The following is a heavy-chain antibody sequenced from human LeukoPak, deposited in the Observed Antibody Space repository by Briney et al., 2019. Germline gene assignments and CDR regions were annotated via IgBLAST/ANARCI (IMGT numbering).Heavy chain of an antibody. J-gene: IGHJ4*02. CDR1: GFTFSSYG. Sequence: GRSLRLSCAASGFTFSSYGMHWVRQAPGKGLEWVAVISYDGSNKYYADSVKGRFTISRDNSKNTLYLQMNSLRAEDTAVYYCAKDKGRITPYFDYWGQGTLVTVSS. CDR3: AKDKGRITPYFDY. D-gene: IGHD1-14*01. CDR2: ISYDGSNK. V-gene: IGHV3-30*18.